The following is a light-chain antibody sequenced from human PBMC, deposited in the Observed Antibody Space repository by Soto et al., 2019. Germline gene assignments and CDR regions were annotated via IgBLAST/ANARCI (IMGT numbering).Light chain of an antibody. CDR1: SSNIGSNT. V-gene: IGLV1-44*01. CDR3: AAWDDSLNGPVV. Sequence: QSVLTQPPSASGTPGQRVTISCSGSSSNIGSNTVNWYQQLPGTAPKLLIYSNHQRPSGVPDRFSGYKSGTSASLAISGLQSEDETDYYCAAWDDSLNGPVVFGGGTKLTVL. CDR2: SNH. J-gene: IGLJ2*01.